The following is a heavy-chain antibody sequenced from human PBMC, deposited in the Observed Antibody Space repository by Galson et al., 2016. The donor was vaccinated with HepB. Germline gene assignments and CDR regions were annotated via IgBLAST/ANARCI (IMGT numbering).Heavy chain of an antibody. CDR3: GTSYVGHIY. V-gene: IGHV3-30-3*01. J-gene: IGHJ4*02. CDR2: ISYDGSNK. Sequence: SLRLSCAASGFTFSDNAMHWVRQAPGKGLEWVALISYDGSNKYYADSVKGRFTISKDDSMDTLYRQMDSLRVEDTAVYYCGTSYVGHIYWGQGTLVAVSS. CDR1: GFTFSDNA. D-gene: IGHD4-23*01.